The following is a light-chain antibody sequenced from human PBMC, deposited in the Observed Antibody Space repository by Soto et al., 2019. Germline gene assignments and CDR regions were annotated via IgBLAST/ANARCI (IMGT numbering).Light chain of an antibody. CDR2: AAS. CDR3: QQTHTTST. Sequence: DIQMTQSPSSLSASVGDRVTITCRASQSISTYLNWYQQKPGKVPKLLIYAASSLQSGVPSRFSGSGSGTDFTLTISRLQPEDFATYYCQQTHTTSTFGGGTTVEIK. CDR1: QSISTY. V-gene: IGKV1-39*01. J-gene: IGKJ4*01.